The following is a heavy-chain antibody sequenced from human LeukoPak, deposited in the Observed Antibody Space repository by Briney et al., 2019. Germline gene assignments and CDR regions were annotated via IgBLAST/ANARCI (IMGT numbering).Heavy chain of an antibody. D-gene: IGHD2-2*01. CDR3: ARGGFSTSRDF. J-gene: IGHJ4*02. Sequence: GGSLRLSCAASGFTFSSYWMSWVRQAPGKGLEWVANINEGGSEGYYVDSLKGRCTISRDNAKNSLYLQMNSLRAEDTAVYYCARGGFSTSRDFWGQGSLVTDSS. V-gene: IGHV3-7*03. CDR1: GFTFSSYW. CDR2: INEGGSEG.